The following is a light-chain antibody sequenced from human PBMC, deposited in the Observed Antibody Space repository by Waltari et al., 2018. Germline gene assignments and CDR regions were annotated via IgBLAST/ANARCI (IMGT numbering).Light chain of an antibody. CDR2: AAS. Sequence: DIQMTQSPSSLSASVGDRVTITCRASQSISSYLNWYQQKPGKAPKLLIYAASSLQSGVPSRFSGSGPGTDFTLTISSLQPEDFATYYCQQSYSTPVTFGGGTKVEIK. J-gene: IGKJ4*01. CDR1: QSISSY. V-gene: IGKV1-39*01. CDR3: QQSYSTPVT.